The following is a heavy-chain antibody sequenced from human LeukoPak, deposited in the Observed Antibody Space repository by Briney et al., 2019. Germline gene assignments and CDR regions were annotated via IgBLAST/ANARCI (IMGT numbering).Heavy chain of an antibody. D-gene: IGHD6-13*01. CDR2: ISGDGGST. J-gene: IGHJ4*02. CDR3: AKDLSSSWTGYFDY. CDR1: GFTFDDYA. Sequence: GGSLRLSCAASGFTFDDYAMHWVRQAPGKGLEWVSLISGDGGSTYYAGSVKGRFTISRDHSKNSLYLQMNSLRTEDTALYYCAKDLSSSWTGYFDYWGQGTLVTVSS. V-gene: IGHV3-43*02.